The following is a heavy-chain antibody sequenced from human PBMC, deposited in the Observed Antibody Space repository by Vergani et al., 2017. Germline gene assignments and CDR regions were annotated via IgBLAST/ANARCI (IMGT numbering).Heavy chain of an antibody. CDR1: GGSFSGYY. CDR3: ARGAGHFDY. Sequence: QVQLQQWGAGLLKPSETLSLTCAVYGGSFSGYYWSWIRQPPGKGLEWIGEINHSGSTNYNPSLKSRVTMSVDTSKKQFSLKLSSVTAVDTAVYYCARGAGHFDYWGQGTLATVSS. J-gene: IGHJ4*02. CDR2: INHSGST. D-gene: IGHD3-10*01. V-gene: IGHV4-34*01.